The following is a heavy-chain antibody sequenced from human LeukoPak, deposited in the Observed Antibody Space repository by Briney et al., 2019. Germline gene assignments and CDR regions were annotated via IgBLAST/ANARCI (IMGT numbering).Heavy chain of an antibody. Sequence: SETLSLTCTVSGGSINNYYWSWIRQPPGKGLECIGYMHYSGSTNYNPSLKSRVTTSVDTSKNQFSLRLSSVTAADTAVYYCARRVTSNWFDPWGQGTLVTVSS. D-gene: IGHD2-21*02. J-gene: IGHJ5*02. CDR2: MHYSGST. CDR3: ARRVTSNWFDP. CDR1: GGSINNYY. V-gene: IGHV4-59*08.